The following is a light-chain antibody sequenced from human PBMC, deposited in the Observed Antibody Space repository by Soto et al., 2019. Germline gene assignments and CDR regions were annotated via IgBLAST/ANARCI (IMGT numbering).Light chain of an antibody. CDR3: QTWGTGILV. V-gene: IGLV4-69*01. J-gene: IGLJ2*01. CDR2: LNSDGSH. CDR1: SGHSSYA. Sequence: QLVLTQSPSASASLGASVKLTCTLSSGHSSYAIAWHQQQPEKGPRYLMKLNSDGSHSKGDGIPDRFSGSSSGAERYLTTSCLQSEDEADYYCQTWGTGILVFGGGTKLTVL.